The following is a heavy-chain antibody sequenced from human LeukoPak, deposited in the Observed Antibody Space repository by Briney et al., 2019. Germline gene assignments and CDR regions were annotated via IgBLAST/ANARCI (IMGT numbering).Heavy chain of an antibody. CDR3: ARDSGWYRGYFQH. CDR1: GFTFSSYT. CDR2: ISYDGSNK. Sequence: GGPLRLSCAASGFTFSSYTIHWVRQAPGKGLEWVAVISYDGSNKYFADSVKGRFTISRDNSKNTLYLQMNSLRAEDTAVYYCARDSGWYRGYFQHWGQGTLVTVSS. V-gene: IGHV3-30*04. D-gene: IGHD6-13*01. J-gene: IGHJ1*01.